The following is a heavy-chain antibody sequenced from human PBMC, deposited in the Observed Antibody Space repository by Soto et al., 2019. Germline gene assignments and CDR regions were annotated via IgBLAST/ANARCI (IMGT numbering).Heavy chain of an antibody. J-gene: IGHJ4*02. V-gene: IGHV3-33*01. CDR3: AREYRARHMVVYYFDY. D-gene: IGHD2-15*01. Sequence: TGGSLRLSCAASGFTFSSYGMHWVRQAPGKGLEWVAVIWYDGSNKYYADSVKGRFTISRDNSKNTLYLQMNSLRAEDTAVYYCAREYRARHMVVYYFDYWGQGTLVTVSS. CDR2: IWYDGSNK. CDR1: GFTFSSYG.